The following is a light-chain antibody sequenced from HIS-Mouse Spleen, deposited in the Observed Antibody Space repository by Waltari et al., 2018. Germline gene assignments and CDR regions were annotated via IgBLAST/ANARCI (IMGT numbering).Light chain of an antibody. CDR3: SSYTSSSFNVV. V-gene: IGLV2-14*03. CDR2: DVS. CDR1: SSDVGGYNY. J-gene: IGLJ2*01. Sequence: QSALTQPASVSGCPGQSITISCTGTSSDVGGYNYVSWYQQHPGKAPKLMIYDVSNRPSGVSNRFSGSKSGNTASLTISGLQAEDEADYYCSSYTSSSFNVVFGGGTKLTVL.